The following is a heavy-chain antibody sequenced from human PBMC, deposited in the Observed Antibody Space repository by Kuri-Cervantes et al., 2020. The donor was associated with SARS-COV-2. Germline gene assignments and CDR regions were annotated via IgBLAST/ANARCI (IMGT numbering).Heavy chain of an antibody. V-gene: IGHV1-45*02. CDR3: ARSGPGAISREDGALDI. Sequence: PVHASCKASGDPFTYRFLHWVRQAPGQAPEWMGWITPFNGNTKYAQKFQDRVAITRDRSMNTAYMELSSLRSEDTAMYYCARSGPGAISREDGALDIWGQGTMVTVSS. CDR1: GDPFTYRF. D-gene: IGHD4/OR15-4a*01. CDR2: ITPFNGNT. J-gene: IGHJ3*02.